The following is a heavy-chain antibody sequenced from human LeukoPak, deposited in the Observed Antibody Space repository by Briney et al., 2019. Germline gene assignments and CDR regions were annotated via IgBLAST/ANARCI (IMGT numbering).Heavy chain of an antibody. CDR2: ISSSSSYI. J-gene: IGHJ3*02. CDR1: GFTFSSYS. D-gene: IGHD4-11*01. Sequence: GGSLRLSCAASGFTFSSYSMNWVRQAPGKGLEWVSSISSSSSYIYYADSVKGRFTISRDNAKNSLYLQVNSLRAEDTAVYYCARDRETSTVTHDAFDIWGQGTMVTVSS. CDR3: ARDRETSTVTHDAFDI. V-gene: IGHV3-21*01.